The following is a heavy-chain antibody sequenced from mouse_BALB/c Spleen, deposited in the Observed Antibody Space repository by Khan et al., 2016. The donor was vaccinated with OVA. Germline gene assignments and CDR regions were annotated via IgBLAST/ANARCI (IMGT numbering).Heavy chain of an antibody. CDR3: ARPPYFSYVLVY. CDR1: GYTFTNSG. J-gene: IGHJ4*01. CDR2: INTYTGEP. Sequence: QIQLVQSGPELKKPGETVKISCKASGYTFTNSGMNWVKQAPGKGLKWMGWINTYTGEPTYADDFKGRFAFSLETSASTAYLQINNLKSEDTATYSCARPPYFSYVLVYWGQGTSVTVSS. D-gene: IGHD2-10*01. V-gene: IGHV9-3-1*01.